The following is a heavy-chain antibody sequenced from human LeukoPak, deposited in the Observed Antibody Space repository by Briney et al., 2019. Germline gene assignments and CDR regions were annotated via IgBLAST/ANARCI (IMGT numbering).Heavy chain of an antibody. CDR3: ARDLEIGSSSYYFDY. J-gene: IGHJ4*02. V-gene: IGHV3-33*01. CDR1: GFTFSTYG. D-gene: IGHD3-3*01. Sequence: AGGSLRLSCAASGFTFSTYGMHWVRQAPGKGLEWVAVIWYDGSNKYYADSVRGRFTISGDNFKNTLYLQMNSLRAEDTAVYYCARDLEIGSSSYYFDYWGQGTLVTVSS. CDR2: IWYDGSNK.